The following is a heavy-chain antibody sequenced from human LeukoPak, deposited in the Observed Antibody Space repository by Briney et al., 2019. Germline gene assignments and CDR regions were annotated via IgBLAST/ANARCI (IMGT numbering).Heavy chain of an antibody. Sequence: SETLSLTCAVYGGSFSGYYWSWIRQPPGKGLEWIGYIYYSGSTNYNPSLKSRVTISVDTSKNQFSLKLSSVTAADTAVYYCARHLELLYSFDYWGQGTLVTVSS. CDR1: GGSFSGYY. CDR3: ARHLELLYSFDY. D-gene: IGHD1-26*01. J-gene: IGHJ4*02. CDR2: IYYSGST. V-gene: IGHV4-59*08.